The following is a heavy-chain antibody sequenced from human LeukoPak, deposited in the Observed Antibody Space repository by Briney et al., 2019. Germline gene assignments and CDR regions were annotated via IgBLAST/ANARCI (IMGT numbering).Heavy chain of an antibody. CDR1: GGTFSSYA. CDR3: ARVSSSGSYWDCFDY. CDR2: IIPIFGTA. V-gene: IGHV1-69*13. Sequence: GASVKVSCKASGGTFSSYAISWVRQAPGQGLEWMGGIIPIFGTANYAQKFQGRVTITADESTSTAYMELSSLRSEDTAVYYCARVSSSGSYWDCFDYWGQGTLVTVSS. J-gene: IGHJ4*02. D-gene: IGHD6-19*01.